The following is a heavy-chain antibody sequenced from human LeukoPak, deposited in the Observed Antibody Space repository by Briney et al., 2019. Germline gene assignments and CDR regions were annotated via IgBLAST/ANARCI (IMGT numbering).Heavy chain of an antibody. Sequence: GGSLRLPCAASGFTFSSYEMNWVRQAPGKGLEWVSYISSSGSTIYYADSVKGRFTISRDNAKNSLYLQMNSLRAEDTAVYYCARERNWFDPWGQGTLVTVSS. J-gene: IGHJ5*02. CDR2: ISSSGSTI. CDR3: ARERNWFDP. V-gene: IGHV3-48*03. CDR1: GFTFSSYE.